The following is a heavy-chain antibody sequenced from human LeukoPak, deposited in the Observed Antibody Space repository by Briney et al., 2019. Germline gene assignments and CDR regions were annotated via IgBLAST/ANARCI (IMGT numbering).Heavy chain of an antibody. CDR1: GFTFSDYY. D-gene: IGHD3-9*01. J-gene: IGHJ4*02. CDR3: ARAAGVRYYDILTGYYVDY. Sequence: GGCLRLSGAASGFTFSDYYVSWMGQAPGKGLEGGSYISSRASTIYYAHSVKGRFTISRDNAKTSLYLQMNRLRAEDTAVYYCARAAGVRYYDILTGYYVDYWGQGPLVTVSS. V-gene: IGHV3-11*01. CDR2: ISSRASTI.